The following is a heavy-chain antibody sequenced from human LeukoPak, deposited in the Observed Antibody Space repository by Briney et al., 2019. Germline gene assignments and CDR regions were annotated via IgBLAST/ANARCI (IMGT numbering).Heavy chain of an antibody. CDR3: ARQQLEWATIRNVGYYQYYYMDV. V-gene: IGHV1-18*01. Sequence: GASVKVSCKASGYTFTSYGISWVRQAPGQGLEWMGWISAYNGATNYAHKFQGRVTMTTDTPTTTAYMEVRSLRSDDTAVYYCARQQLEWATIRNVGYYQYYYMDVWGKGTTVTVSS. D-gene: IGHD1-1*01. J-gene: IGHJ6*03. CDR1: GYTFTSYG. CDR2: ISAYNGAT.